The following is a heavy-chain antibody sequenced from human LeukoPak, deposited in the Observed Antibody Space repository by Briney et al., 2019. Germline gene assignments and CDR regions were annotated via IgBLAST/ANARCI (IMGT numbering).Heavy chain of an antibody. V-gene: IGHV3-21*01. Sequence: PGGSLRLSCAASGFTFSSYDMNWVRQAPGKGLEWVSSVSTSSSYIYYADSVKGRFTTSRDNAKNSLYLQMNSLRAEDTAVYYCVRGRERVAATNNWFDPWGQGTLVTVSS. CDR2: VSTSSSYI. J-gene: IGHJ5*02. CDR3: VRGRERVAATNNWFDP. CDR1: GFTFSSYD. D-gene: IGHD2-15*01.